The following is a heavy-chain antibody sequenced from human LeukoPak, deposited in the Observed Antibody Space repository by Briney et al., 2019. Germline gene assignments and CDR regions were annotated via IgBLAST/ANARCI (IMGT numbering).Heavy chain of an antibody. CDR3: ARDGYCTNGVCYTGMIGAFDI. CDR2: VNPNRGGT. V-gene: IGHV1-2*02. J-gene: IGHJ3*02. D-gene: IGHD2-8*01. Sequence: GASVKVSCKASGYTFTGYYMHWLRQPPGQGLDWMGWVNPNRGGTNYAQKFQGRVTMTRDTSISTAYMELSRLRSDDTAVYYCARDGYCTNGVCYTGMIGAFDIWGQGTMVTVSS. CDR1: GYTFTGYY.